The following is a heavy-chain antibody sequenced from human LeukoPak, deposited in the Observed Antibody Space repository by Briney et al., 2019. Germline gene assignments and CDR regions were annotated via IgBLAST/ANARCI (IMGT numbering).Heavy chain of an antibody. J-gene: IGHJ4*02. CDR1: GGSISSYY. CDR2: IQTSGST. Sequence: PSETLSLTCTVSGGSISSYYWSWIRQPAGRGLEWIGRIQTSGSTNYNPSLKSRVTMSVDTSKNKSSLKVNSVTAADTAVYYCARVGSGWSFDYWGQGTLVTVSS. D-gene: IGHD6-19*01. CDR3: ARVGSGWSFDY. V-gene: IGHV4-4*07.